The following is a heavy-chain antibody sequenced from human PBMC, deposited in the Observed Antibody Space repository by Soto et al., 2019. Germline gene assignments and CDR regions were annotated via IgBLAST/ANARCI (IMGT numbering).Heavy chain of an antibody. J-gene: IGHJ4*02. CDR3: ARTTYDFWSGYYSHYFDY. D-gene: IGHD3-3*01. CDR2: IYYSGST. V-gene: IGHV4-59*01. CDR1: GGSISSYY. Sequence: SETLSLTCTVSGGSISSYYWSWIRQPPGKGLEWIGYIYYSGSTNYNPSLKSRVTVSVDTSKNQFSLKLSSVTAADTAVYYCARTTYDFWSGYYSHYFDYWGQGTLVTVSS.